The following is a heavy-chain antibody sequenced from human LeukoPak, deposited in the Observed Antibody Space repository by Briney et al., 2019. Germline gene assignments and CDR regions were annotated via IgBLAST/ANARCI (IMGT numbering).Heavy chain of an antibody. V-gene: IGHV1-69*04. D-gene: IGHD4-23*01. Sequence: SSVKVSCKASGGTFSSYTISWVRQAPGQGLEWMGRIIPILGIANYAQKFQGRVTITADKSTSTAYMELSSLRSEDTAVYYCARDPRRGGNSWPKESPTFDYGGQGTLVTVSS. CDR1: GGTFSSYT. J-gene: IGHJ4*02. CDR2: IIPILGIA. CDR3: ARDPRRGGNSWPKESPTFDY.